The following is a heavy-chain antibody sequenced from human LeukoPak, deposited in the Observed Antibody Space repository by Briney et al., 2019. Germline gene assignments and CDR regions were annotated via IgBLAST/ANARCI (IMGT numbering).Heavy chain of an antibody. CDR2: IYHSGST. Sequence: SETLSLTCTVSGYSISSGYYWGWIRQPPGKGLEWIGSIYHSGSTYYNPSLKSRVTISVDTSKNQFSLKLSSVTAADTAVYYCARATYYYDSSGYYHNKNWFDPWGQGTLVTVSS. D-gene: IGHD3-22*01. V-gene: IGHV4-38-2*02. CDR3: ARATYYYDSSGYYHNKNWFDP. CDR1: GYSISSGYY. J-gene: IGHJ5*02.